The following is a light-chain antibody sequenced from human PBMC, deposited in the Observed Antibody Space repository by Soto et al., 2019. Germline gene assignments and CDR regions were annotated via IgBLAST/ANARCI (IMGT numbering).Light chain of an antibody. J-gene: IGKJ1*01. CDR1: QSVSSN. CDR3: QQYDNWPRT. CDR2: GAS. V-gene: IGKV3-15*01. Sequence: EIVMTQSPATLSVSPGERATLSCRASQSVSSNLAWYQQKPGQAPRLLIYGASTRATGVPARFSGSASGTEFTLTIRILQSEDFEIYYCQQYDNWPRTFGQGNKVEIK.